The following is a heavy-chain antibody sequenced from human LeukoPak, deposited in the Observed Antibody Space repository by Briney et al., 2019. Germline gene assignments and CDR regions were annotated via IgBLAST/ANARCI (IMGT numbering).Heavy chain of an antibody. J-gene: IGHJ6*02. D-gene: IGHD1-7*01. CDR3: ARGPGTTIYYGMDV. CDR2: IYYSGST. Sequence: PSETLSLTCAVYGGSFSGYYWSWIRQPPGKGLEWIGYIYYSGSTNYNPSLKSRVTISVDTSKNQFSLKLSSVTAADTAEYYCARGPGTTIYYGMDVWGQGTTVTVSS. V-gene: IGHV4-59*01. CDR1: GGSFSGYY.